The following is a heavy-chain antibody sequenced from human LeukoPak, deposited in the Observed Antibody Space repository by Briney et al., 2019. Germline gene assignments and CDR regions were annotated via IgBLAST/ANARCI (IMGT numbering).Heavy chain of an antibody. CDR1: GGSISSYY. CDR2: IYYSGSI. Sequence: PSETLSLTCTVSGGSISSYYWSWIRQPPGKGLEWIGYIYYSGSIVYNPSLKSRVTISVDTSKNQFSLKLSSVTAADTAVYYCVRGCRGNYWHFDYWGQGTLVTVSS. V-gene: IGHV4-59*08. J-gene: IGHJ4*02. CDR3: VRGCRGNYWHFDY. D-gene: IGHD1-26*01.